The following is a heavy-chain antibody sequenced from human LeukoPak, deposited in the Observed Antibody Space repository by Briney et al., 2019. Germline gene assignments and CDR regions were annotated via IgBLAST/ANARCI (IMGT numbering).Heavy chain of an antibody. V-gene: IGHV4-59*01. D-gene: IGHD6-13*01. CDR2: IYYSGST. J-gene: IGHJ4*02. CDR3: ARATSSNDIDY. Sequence: SETLSLTCTVSGGSISSYYWSWMRQPPGKGLEWIGYIYYSGSTNYNPSLKSRGTISVDTSKNQFSLKLSSVTAADTAVYYCARATSSNDIDYWGQGTLVTVSS. CDR1: GGSISSYY.